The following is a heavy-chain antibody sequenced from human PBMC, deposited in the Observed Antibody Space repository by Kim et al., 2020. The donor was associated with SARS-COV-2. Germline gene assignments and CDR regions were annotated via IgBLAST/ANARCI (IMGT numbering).Heavy chain of an antibody. CDR2: T. V-gene: IGHV3-23*01. CDR3: ARGQSGGLDY. D-gene: IGHD1-1*01. J-gene: IGHJ4*02. Sequence: TYHADSVKGRFTISRDISKNTLYLQMNSLRVDDTALYYCARGQSGGLDYWGQGTLVSVSS.